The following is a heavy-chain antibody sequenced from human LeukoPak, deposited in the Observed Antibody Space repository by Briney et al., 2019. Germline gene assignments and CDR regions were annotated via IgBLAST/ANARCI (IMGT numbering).Heavy chain of an antibody. D-gene: IGHD3-22*01. V-gene: IGHV4-59*01. CDR3: ARSATSVVVVL. CDR1: GGSISSYY. CDR2: IYYSGST. Sequence: PSETLSLTCTVSGGSISSYYWSWVRQPPGKGLEWIGYIYYSGSTNYNPSLKSRVTISVDTSKNQFSLKLSSVTAADTAVYYCARSATSVVVVLWGQGTLVTVSS. J-gene: IGHJ4*02.